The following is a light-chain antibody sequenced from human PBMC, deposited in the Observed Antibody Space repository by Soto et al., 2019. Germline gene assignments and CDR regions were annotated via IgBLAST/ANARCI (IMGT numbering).Light chain of an antibody. CDR3: SSYPSSSTLLDV. CDR1: SSDVGGYNY. CDR2: DVS. J-gene: IGLJ1*01. V-gene: IGLV2-14*01. Sequence: QSALTQPASVSGSPGQSITISCTGTSSDVGGYNYVSWYQQHPGKAPKLMIYDVSNRPSGVSNRFSGSKSVNTASLTISGLQAEEEADYSCSSYPSSSTLLDVFGTGTKLTVL.